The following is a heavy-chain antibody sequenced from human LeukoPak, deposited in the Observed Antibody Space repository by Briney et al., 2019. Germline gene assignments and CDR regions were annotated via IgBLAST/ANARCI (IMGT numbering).Heavy chain of an antibody. CDR3: AAVRGYSYGYYFDY. J-gene: IGHJ4*02. D-gene: IGHD5-18*01. Sequence: GTSVKVSCKASGFTFTSSAMQWVRQARGQRLEWIGWIVVGSGNTNYAQKFQERVTITRDMSTSTAYMELSSLRSEDTDVYYCAAVRGYSYGYYFDYWGQGTLVTVSS. CDR2: IVVGSGNT. CDR1: GFTFTSSA. V-gene: IGHV1-58*02.